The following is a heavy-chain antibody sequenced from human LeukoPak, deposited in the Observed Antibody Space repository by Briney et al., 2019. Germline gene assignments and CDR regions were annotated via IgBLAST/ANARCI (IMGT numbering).Heavy chain of an antibody. D-gene: IGHD1-26*01. CDR2: INHSGST. J-gene: IGHJ4*02. Sequence: PSETLSLTCAVYGGSFSGYYWSWIRQPPGKGLEWIGEINHSGSTNYNPSLKSRVTISVDTSKNQFSLKLSSVTAADTAVYYCARESVGATSFDYWGQGTLVTVSS. V-gene: IGHV4-34*01. CDR1: GGSFSGYY. CDR3: ARESVGATSFDY.